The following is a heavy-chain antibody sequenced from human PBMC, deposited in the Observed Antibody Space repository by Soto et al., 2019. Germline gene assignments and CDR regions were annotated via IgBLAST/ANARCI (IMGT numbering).Heavy chain of an antibody. CDR3: ASLRDIVVVPAAIGYYGMDV. J-gene: IGHJ6*02. Sequence: PSETLSLTCAVYGGSFSGYYWSWIRQPPGKGLEWIGEINHSGSTNYNPSLKSRVTISVDTSKNQFSLKLSSVTAADTAVYYCASLRDIVVVPAAIGYYGMDVWGQGTTVTVSS. CDR1: GGSFSGYY. CDR2: INHSGST. D-gene: IGHD2-2*02. V-gene: IGHV4-34*01.